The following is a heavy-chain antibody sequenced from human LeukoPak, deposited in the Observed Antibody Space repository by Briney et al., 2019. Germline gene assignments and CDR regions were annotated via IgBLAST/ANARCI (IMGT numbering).Heavy chain of an antibody. J-gene: IGHJ4*02. CDR3: ARNSAYSTSSGVNS. D-gene: IGHD6-6*01. V-gene: IGHV4-34*01. CDR2: INDSGNT. CDR1: GGSFGGYQ. Sequence: SQTPSPTSAVYGGSFGGYQWSRIRQSPSPRLECIGEINDSGNTNYNPSLKSRVTMSIDTSRNHFSLRLSSGTAADTAMYYCARNSAYSTSSGVNSWGQGTLVTVSS.